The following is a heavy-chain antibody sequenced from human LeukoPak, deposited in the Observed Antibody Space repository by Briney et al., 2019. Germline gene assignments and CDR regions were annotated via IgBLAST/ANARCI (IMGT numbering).Heavy chain of an antibody. D-gene: IGHD3-9*01. J-gene: IGHJ2*01. CDR2: ISSSSYI. CDR1: GFTFSSYS. Sequence: PGGSLRLSCAASGFTFSSYSMNWVRQAPGKGLEWVSSISSSSYIYYADPVKGRFTISRDNAKNSLYLQMNSLRAEDTAVYYCARPYYDILTGTAEYFDLWGRGTLVTVSS. CDR3: ARPYYDILTGTAEYFDL. V-gene: IGHV3-21*01.